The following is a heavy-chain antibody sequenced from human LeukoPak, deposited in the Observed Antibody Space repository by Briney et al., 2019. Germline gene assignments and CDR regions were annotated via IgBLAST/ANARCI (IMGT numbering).Heavy chain of an antibody. V-gene: IGHV3-23*01. D-gene: IGHD6-19*01. CDR3: AKGIYSSGWSYFDC. J-gene: IGHJ4*01. CDR2: LSGSGITT. CDR1: GFTFSNSA. Sequence: GGSLRLSCAASGFTFSNSAMSWVRQAPGKGLEWVSTLSGSGITTYYADSVKGRFTISRDDSNNTLYLQMNSLRAEDTAVYYCAKGIYSSGWSYFDCWGHGTLVTVSS.